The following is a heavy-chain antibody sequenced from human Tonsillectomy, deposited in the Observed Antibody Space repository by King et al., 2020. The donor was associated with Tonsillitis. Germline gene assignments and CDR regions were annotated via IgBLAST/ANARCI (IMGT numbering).Heavy chain of an antibody. CDR2: IKTNTGNP. CDR3: ARQRGRGDGASWDAFDI. V-gene: IGHV7-4-1*02. Sequence: QLVQSGSELKKPGASVKVSCKASGYTFTSYAMNWVRQAPGQGLEWMGWIKTNTGNPTYAQGFTGRFVFSLDTSVRTAYLKISSLKAEDTAVYYCARQRGRGDGASWDAFDISGPGAMVTVSS. CDR1: GYTFTSYA. D-gene: IGHD2-21*02. J-gene: IGHJ3*02.